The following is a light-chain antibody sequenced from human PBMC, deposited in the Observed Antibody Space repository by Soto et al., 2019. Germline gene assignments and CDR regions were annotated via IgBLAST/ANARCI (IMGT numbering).Light chain of an antibody. CDR3: QQSYKTPHT. J-gene: IGKJ2*01. V-gene: IGKV1-9*01. Sequence: DIQLTQSPSFLSASVGDRVSITCRASQDIGLFLAWYQQIPGQAPRLLMYGSSRLENGVPSRFRGSESGTEFTLTVSSLQPEDFGTYYCQQSYKTPHTFGQGTKLETK. CDR1: QDIGLF. CDR2: GSS.